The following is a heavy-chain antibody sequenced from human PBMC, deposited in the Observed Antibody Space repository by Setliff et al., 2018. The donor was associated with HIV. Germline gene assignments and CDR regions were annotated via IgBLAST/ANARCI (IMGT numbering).Heavy chain of an antibody. CDR2: IGNTGTSS. V-gene: IGHV3-23*01. CDR1: GFNYNNFA. J-gene: IGHJ4*02. Sequence: QPGGSLRLSCEVSGFNYNNFAMNWVRQAPGKGLEWVSSIGNTGTSSYYADSVKGRFTISTDNSKNTLYLQMNSLRAEDTAVYYCASHFGYCSSTSCEGYWGQGALVTSPQ. D-gene: IGHD2-2*01. CDR3: ASHFGYCSSTSCEGY.